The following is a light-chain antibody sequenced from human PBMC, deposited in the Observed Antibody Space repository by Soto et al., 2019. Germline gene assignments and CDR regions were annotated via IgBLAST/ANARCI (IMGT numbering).Light chain of an antibody. Sequence: QSVLTQPASVSGSPGQSITISCTGTSSDIGGYNYVSWYQQFPGKAPKLMISEVNNRPSGVSSRFSGSRSGNTASLTISGVQAEDEAAYNCSSYTSSGTWVFGGGTKLTVL. V-gene: IGLV2-14*01. CDR1: SSDIGGYNY. J-gene: IGLJ3*02. CDR3: SSYTSSGTWV. CDR2: EVN.